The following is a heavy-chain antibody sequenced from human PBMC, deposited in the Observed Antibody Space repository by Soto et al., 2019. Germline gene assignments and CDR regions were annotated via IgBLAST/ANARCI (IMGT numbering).Heavy chain of an antibody. CDR2: INHSGST. CDR1: GGSFSGYY. D-gene: IGHD4-17*01. V-gene: IGHV4-34*01. J-gene: IGHJ4*02. CDR3: AGHIDGTTVSKIGYY. Sequence: QVQLQQWGAGLLKPSETLSLTCAVYGGSFSGYYWSWIRQPPGKGLEWIGEINHSGSTNYNPSLKSRVTISVDTSKNQFSLKLSAVTAADTAVYYCAGHIDGTTVSKIGYYWGQGTLVTVSS.